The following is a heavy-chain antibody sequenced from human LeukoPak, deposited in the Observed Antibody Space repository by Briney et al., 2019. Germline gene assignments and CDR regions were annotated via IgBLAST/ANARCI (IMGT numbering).Heavy chain of an antibody. D-gene: IGHD3-10*01. V-gene: IGHV3-23*01. Sequence: GGSMRLSCAAAAFTFTSYGMSWDRQAPGEGLEWVSSILGRGTHTNYADSETGPLTTPRDNRTNSLYLQMNSLSPEDAALYYCAKGPTIPPYYPSGNYYETKAQFDCWGQGTLVTVSS. CDR1: AFTFTSYG. CDR3: AKGPTIPPYYPSGNYYETKAQFDC. J-gene: IGHJ4*02. CDR2: ILGRGTHT.